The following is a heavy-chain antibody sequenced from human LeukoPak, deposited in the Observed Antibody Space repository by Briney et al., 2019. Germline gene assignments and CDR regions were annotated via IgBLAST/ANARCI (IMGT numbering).Heavy chain of an antibody. D-gene: IGHD3-10*01. V-gene: IGHV4-59*01. CDR2: MYYSGST. J-gene: IGHJ4*02. CDR1: GGSINNYY. Sequence: SKTLSLTCTVSGGSINNYYWSWIRQPPGKGLEWIGHMYYSGSTNYNPSLESRVTMSLDTSKNHFSLKLSSVTAAGTAVYYCARYYYGSGNYYNLAYFDYWGQGALVTVSS. CDR3: ARYYYGSGNYYNLAYFDY.